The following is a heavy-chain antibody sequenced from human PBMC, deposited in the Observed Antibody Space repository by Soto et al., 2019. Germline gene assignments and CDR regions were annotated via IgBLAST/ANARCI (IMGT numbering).Heavy chain of an antibody. Sequence: GESLKISCKGSGYSFTSYWIGWVRQMPGKVLEWMGIIYPGDSDTRYSPSFQGQVTISADKSISTAYLQWSSLKASDTAMYYCARLGGSGSYYNSPYYYYYGMDVWGQGXTVTVSS. J-gene: IGHJ6*02. D-gene: IGHD3-10*01. V-gene: IGHV5-51*01. CDR1: GYSFTSYW. CDR3: ARLGGSGSYYNSPYYYYYGMDV. CDR2: IYPGDSDT.